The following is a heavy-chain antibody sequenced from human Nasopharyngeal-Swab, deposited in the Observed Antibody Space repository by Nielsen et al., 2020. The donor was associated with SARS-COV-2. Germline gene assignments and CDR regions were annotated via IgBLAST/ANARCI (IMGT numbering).Heavy chain of an antibody. CDR3: ARVGKIAAADRNYWFDP. V-gene: IGHV4-59*01. D-gene: IGHD6-13*01. J-gene: IGHJ5*02. CDR1: GGSISSYY. Sequence: SETLSLTCTASGGSISSYYWSWIRQPPGKGLEWIGHIYYSGSTDYNPSLKSRVTISVDTSKNQFSLKLSSVTAADTAVYYCARVGKIAAADRNYWFDPWGQGTLVTVSS. CDR2: IYYSGST.